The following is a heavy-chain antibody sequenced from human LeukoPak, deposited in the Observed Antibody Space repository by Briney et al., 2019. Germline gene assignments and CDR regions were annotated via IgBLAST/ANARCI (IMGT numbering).Heavy chain of an antibody. CDR1: GYTFTSYG. J-gene: IGHJ6*02. D-gene: IGHD6-13*01. CDR3: AYQQQAYYYGMDV. CDR2: ISAYNGNT. V-gene: IGHV1-18*01. Sequence: RASVKVSCKASGYTFTSYGISWVRQAPGQGLEWMGWISAYNGNTNYAQKLRGRVTMTTDTSTSTAYMELRGLRSDDTAVYYCAYQQQAYYYGMDVWGQGTTVTVSS.